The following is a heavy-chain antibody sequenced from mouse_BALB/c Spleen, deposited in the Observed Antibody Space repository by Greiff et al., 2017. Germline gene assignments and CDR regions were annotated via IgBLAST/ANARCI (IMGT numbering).Heavy chain of an antibody. CDR3: ARGDGYYVYYAMDY. CDR2: INPGSGGT. CDR1: GYAFTNYL. J-gene: IGHJ4*01. D-gene: IGHD2-3*01. Sequence: QVQLQQSGAELVRPGTSVKVSCKASGYAFTNYLIEWVKQRPGQGLEWIGVINPGSGGTNYNEKFKDKATLTADKSSSTAYMQLSSLTSEDSAVYYCARGDGYYVYYAMDYWGQGTSVTVSS. V-gene: IGHV1-54*01.